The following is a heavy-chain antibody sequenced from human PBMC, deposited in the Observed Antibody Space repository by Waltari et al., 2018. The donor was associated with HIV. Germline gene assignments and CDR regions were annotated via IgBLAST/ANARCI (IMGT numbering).Heavy chain of an antibody. Sequence: QAQLAQSGAEVKKPGASVKVSCKASGYTFTSYGISWVRQAPGQGLEWLGGISANKGNPNHAQKLQGRVTRTTDTSTSTAYMELRSLRSDDTAVYYCARVGCSSASCYSGWFDPWGQGTLVTVSS. CDR3: ARVGCSSASCYSGWFDP. D-gene: IGHD2-2*01. J-gene: IGHJ5*02. V-gene: IGHV1-18*01. CDR2: ISANKGNP. CDR1: GYTFTSYG.